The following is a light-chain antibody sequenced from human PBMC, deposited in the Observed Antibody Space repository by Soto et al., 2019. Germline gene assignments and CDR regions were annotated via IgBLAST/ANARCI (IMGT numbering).Light chain of an antibody. Sequence: QSALTQPASVSGSPGQSITISCTGTSSDVGGYDYVSWYQQHPGKAPKLMIYNVRNRPSGVSNRFSGSKAGNTASLTISGLQAEDEAAYYCSSYTSSSTVVFGGGTKHRP. J-gene: IGLJ2*01. CDR2: NVR. V-gene: IGLV2-14*01. CDR1: SSDVGGYDY. CDR3: SSYTSSSTVV.